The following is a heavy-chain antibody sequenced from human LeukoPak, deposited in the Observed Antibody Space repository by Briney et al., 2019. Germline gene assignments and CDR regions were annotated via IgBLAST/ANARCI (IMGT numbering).Heavy chain of an antibody. J-gene: IGHJ5*02. Sequence: VASVKVSCKASGGTFSSYAISWVRQAPGQGLEWMGGIIPIFGTANYAQKFQGRVTITADESTSTAYMELSSLRSEDTAVYYCARALTGTGPPGWFDPWGQGTLVTVSS. CDR3: ARALTGTGPPGWFDP. CDR1: GGTFSSYA. V-gene: IGHV1-69*13. D-gene: IGHD1-7*01. CDR2: IIPIFGTA.